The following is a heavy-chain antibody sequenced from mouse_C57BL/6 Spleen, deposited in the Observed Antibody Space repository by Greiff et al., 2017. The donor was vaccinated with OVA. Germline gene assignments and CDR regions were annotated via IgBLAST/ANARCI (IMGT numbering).Heavy chain of an antibody. CDR2: INPYNGGT. CDR1: GYTFTDYY. Sequence: EVQLQQSGPVLVKPGASVKMSCKASGYTFTDYYMNWVKQSHGKSLEWIGVINPYNGGTSYNQKFKGKATLTVDKSSSTAYMELNSLTSEDSAVYYCARKRGNHYYAMDYWGQGTSVTVSS. D-gene: IGHD2-1*01. V-gene: IGHV1-19*01. CDR3: ARKRGNHYYAMDY. J-gene: IGHJ4*01.